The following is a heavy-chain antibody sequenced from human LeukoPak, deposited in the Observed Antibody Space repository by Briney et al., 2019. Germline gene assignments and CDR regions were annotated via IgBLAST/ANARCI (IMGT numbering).Heavy chain of an antibody. V-gene: IGHV3-30*02. Sequence: GGSLRLSCAASGFTFSSYGMHWVRQAPGKGLEWVAFIRYDGSNKYYADSVKGRFTISRDSSKNTLYLQMNSLRAEDTAVYYCAKDCLTRCNWFDPWGQGTLVPVSS. J-gene: IGHJ5*02. CDR1: GFTFSSYG. D-gene: IGHD5/OR15-5a*01. CDR2: IRYDGSNK. CDR3: AKDCLTRCNWFDP.